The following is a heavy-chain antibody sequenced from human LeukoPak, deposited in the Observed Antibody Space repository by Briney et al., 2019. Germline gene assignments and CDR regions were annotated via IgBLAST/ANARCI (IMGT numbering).Heavy chain of an antibody. CDR1: GFTFSSYD. D-gene: IGHD5-12*01. V-gene: IGHV3-13*01. CDR3: ARVRKYSGYYSWYFDL. J-gene: IGHJ2*01. CDR2: IGTAGDT. Sequence: GGSLRLSCAASGFTFSSYDMPWVRQATGKGLEWVSAIGTAGDTYYPGSVKGRFTISRENAKNSLYLQVNSLRAGDTAVYYCARVRKYSGYYSWYFDLWGRGTLVTVSS.